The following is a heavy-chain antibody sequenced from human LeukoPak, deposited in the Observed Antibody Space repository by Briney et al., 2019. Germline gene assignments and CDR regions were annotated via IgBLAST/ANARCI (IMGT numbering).Heavy chain of an antibody. J-gene: IGHJ5*02. V-gene: IGHV4-34*01. CDR3: ARPWSSGWVDP. Sequence: SETLSLTCRVYRGSFRGYSWAWIRQPPGKGLEWIGEIDHSGSTNYSPSLKSRVTMSVDTSKNQFSLNLNSVTAADTAVYYCARPWSSGWVDPWGHGTLVTVSS. D-gene: IGHD6-19*01. CDR1: RGSFRGYS. CDR2: IDHSGST.